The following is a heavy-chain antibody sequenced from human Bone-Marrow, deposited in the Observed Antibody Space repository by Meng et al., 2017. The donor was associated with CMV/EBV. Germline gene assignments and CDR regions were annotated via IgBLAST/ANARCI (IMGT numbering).Heavy chain of an antibody. CDR2: ISWNSGSI. D-gene: IGHD2-2*01. J-gene: IGHJ6*02. CDR3: AKAGGTAVRESYYYYGMDV. CDR1: GFTFDDYA. V-gene: IGHV3-9*01. Sequence: GGSLRLSCAASGFTFDDYAMHWVRQAPGKGLEWVSGISWNSGSIGYADSVKGRFTISRDNAKNSLYLQMNSLRAEDTALYYCAKAGGTAVRESYYYYGMDVWGQGTTVTVSS.